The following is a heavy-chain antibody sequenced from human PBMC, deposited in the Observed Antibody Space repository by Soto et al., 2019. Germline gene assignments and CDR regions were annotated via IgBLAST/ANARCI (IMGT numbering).Heavy chain of an antibody. CDR2: ISGGGGSTI. Sequence: QVQLVASGGGLVKPGGSLRLSCATSGFTFSDYYMNWVRQAPGKGLDWISYISGGGGSTIYYADSVKGRFTISRDNAKKSLYLQMNSLSAEDTAVYYCARARGYYDSSGYDVWGQGTTVTVSS. V-gene: IGHV3-11*01. D-gene: IGHD3-22*01. CDR1: GFTFSDYY. J-gene: IGHJ6*02. CDR3: ARARGYYDSSGYDV.